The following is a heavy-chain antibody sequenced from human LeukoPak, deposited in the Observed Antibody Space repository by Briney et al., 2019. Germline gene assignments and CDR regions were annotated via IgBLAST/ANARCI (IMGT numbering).Heavy chain of an antibody. CDR1: GYTFTGYY. J-gene: IGHJ5*02. CDR2: INPNSGGT. CDR3: ARETILGYCSGGSCSYNWFDP. Sequence: ASVKVSCKXSGYTFTGYYMHWVRQAPGQGLEWMGRINPNSGGTNYAQKFQGRVTMTRDTSISTAYMELSRLRSGDTAVYYCARETILGYCSGGSCSYNWFDPWGQGTLVTVSS. V-gene: IGHV1-2*06. D-gene: IGHD2-15*01.